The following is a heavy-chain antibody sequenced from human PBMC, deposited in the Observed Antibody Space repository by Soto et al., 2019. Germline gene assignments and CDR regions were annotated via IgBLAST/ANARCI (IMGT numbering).Heavy chain of an antibody. V-gene: IGHV1-24*01. D-gene: IGHD3-3*01. CDR3: ATQSPPYDFWRGYYYYYGMDV. CDR1: GYTLTELS. J-gene: IGHJ6*02. Sequence: QVQLVQSGAEVKKPGASVKVSCKVSGYTLTELSMHWVRQAPGKGLEWMGGFDPEDGETIYAQKFQGRVTMTEDTYTXXAXMXXSSLRSEDTAVYYCATQSPPYDFWRGYYYYYGMDVWGQGTTVTVSS. CDR2: FDPEDGET.